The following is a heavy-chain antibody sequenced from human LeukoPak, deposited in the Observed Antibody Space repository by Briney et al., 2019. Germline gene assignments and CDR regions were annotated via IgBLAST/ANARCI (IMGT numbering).Heavy chain of an antibody. CDR3: AKALYYFDY. J-gene: IGHJ4*02. Sequence: PGGSLRLSCAASGFTFSTYAMSWVRQAPGKGLEWGSGISGSGGKTYYADSVKGRFTISRDNFKNTLYLQMSSLRAEDTAVYYCAKALYYFDYWGQGTLVTVSS. V-gene: IGHV3-23*01. CDR1: GFTFSTYA. CDR2: ISGSGGKT.